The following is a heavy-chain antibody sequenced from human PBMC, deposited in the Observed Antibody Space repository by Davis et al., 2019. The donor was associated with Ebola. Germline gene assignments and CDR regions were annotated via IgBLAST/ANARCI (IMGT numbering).Heavy chain of an antibody. J-gene: IGHJ4*02. Sequence: VKVSCKTYGFTFSSSGMQWVRQARGQRLEWIGGIVVGSGNTNYAQQFRERLTMTREMSTSTAYMELRSLRSDDTAVYYCARGPHGEAMANDYWGQGSLVTVSS. CDR3: ARGPHGEAMANDY. CDR2: IVVGSGNT. D-gene: IGHD5-18*01. V-gene: IGHV1-58*02. CDR1: GFTFSSSG.